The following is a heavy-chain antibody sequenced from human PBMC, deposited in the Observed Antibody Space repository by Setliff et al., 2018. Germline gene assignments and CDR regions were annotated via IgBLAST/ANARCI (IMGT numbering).Heavy chain of an antibody. CDR3: ARVRITPYCMDV. CDR1: GGSISSYY. D-gene: IGHD3-10*01. Sequence: SETLSLTCTVSGGSISSYYWGWIRQPAGKGLEWIGHIYIGGSTAFNPSLNSRVTMSLDKSKNQFSLKLYSVTAADTAVYFCARVRITPYCMDVWDKGTTVTVSS. J-gene: IGHJ6*03. CDR2: IYIGGST. V-gene: IGHV4-4*07.